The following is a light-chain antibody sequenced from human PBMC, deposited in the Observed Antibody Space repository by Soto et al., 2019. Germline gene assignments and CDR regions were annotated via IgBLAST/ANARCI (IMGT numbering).Light chain of an antibody. V-gene: IGLV1-44*01. CDR2: SNN. J-gene: IGLJ2*01. Sequence: QSVLSQPPAASGTPGPRDTIPCSGSSSNIGSNTVTWYQQLPGTAPKLVIYSNNQRPSGVPDRFSGSKSGTSASLAISGLQSEDEADYYCVAWDDSLNGYVVFGGGTKVTVL. CDR1: SSNIGSNT. CDR3: VAWDDSLNGYVV.